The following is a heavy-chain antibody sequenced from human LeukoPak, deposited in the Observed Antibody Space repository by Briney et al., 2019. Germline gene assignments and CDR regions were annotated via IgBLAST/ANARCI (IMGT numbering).Heavy chain of an antibody. CDR1: GFTFSSYW. Sequence: GGSLRLSCAASGFTFSSYWMHWVRQAPGKGLVWVSRINTDGSSTTYADSVKGRFTISRDNSRTTVYLQMNSLRAEDTAVYYCARGSRWLQLGPFDYWGQGTLVTVSS. J-gene: IGHJ4*02. V-gene: IGHV3-74*01. CDR3: ARGSRWLQLGPFDY. D-gene: IGHD5-24*01. CDR2: INTDGSST.